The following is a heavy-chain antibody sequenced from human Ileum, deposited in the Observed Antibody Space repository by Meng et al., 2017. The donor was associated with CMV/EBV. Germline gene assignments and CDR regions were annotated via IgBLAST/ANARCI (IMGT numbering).Heavy chain of an antibody. Sequence: GSLRLSCTVSGGSISSSSYYWGWIRQPPGKGLEWIGSIYYSGSTYYNPSLKSRVTISVDTSKNQFSLKLSSVTAADTAVYYCARAGVWGSSGGSFDYWGQGTLVTVSS. CDR3: ARAGVWGSSGGSFDY. V-gene: IGHV4-39*07. CDR1: GGSISSSSYY. D-gene: IGHD6-19*01. CDR2: IYYSGST. J-gene: IGHJ4*02.